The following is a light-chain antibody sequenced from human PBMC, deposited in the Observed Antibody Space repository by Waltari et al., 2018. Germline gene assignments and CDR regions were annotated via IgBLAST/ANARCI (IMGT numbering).Light chain of an antibody. CDR1: QSFSSTY. CDR2: GTS. CDR3: QHYGSSPPRT. Sequence: EVVLTQSPGTLSLSPGDRATLSCRASQSFSSTYLAWYQQKPGQAPRLLIYGTSNRATGIPDRVSGSVSGTDFTLTISRLEPDDFAVYYCQHYGSSPPRTFGQGTTVEI. V-gene: IGKV3-20*01. J-gene: IGKJ1*01.